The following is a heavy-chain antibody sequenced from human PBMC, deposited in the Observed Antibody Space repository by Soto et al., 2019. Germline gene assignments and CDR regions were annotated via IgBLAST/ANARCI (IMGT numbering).Heavy chain of an antibody. CDR2: IDHTGNT. Sequence: PSETLSLTCAVYGVSFSGYYWSWIRQPPGRGLEWIGEIDHTGNTNYNPSLKSRITISIDTSNNLLSLDLRSVTAADTAVYYCARGQLKTWGQGTLVTVSS. J-gene: IGHJ5*02. CDR3: ARGQLKT. CDR1: GVSFSGYY. V-gene: IGHV4-34*01.